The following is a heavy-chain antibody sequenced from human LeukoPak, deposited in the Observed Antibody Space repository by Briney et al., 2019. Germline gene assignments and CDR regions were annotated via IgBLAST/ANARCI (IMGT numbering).Heavy chain of an antibody. J-gene: IGHJ4*02. Sequence: PGGSLRLSCAAFGFTFSSYSMNWVRQAPGKGLEWISSISSTLSYIYYADSLKGRFTISRDNAKNSLYLQMNSLRAEDTAVYYCARVSDTSGYSYGSIDYWGQGTLVTVSS. CDR1: GFTFSSYS. V-gene: IGHV3-21*01. CDR3: ARVSDTSGYSYGSIDY. CDR2: ISSTLSYI. D-gene: IGHD5-18*01.